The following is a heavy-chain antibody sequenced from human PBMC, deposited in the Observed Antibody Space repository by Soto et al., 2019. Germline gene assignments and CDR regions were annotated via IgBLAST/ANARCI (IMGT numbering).Heavy chain of an antibody. V-gene: IGHV3-64D*06. J-gene: IGHJ4*01. CDR3: VKSRGGNNFDFFD. CDR1: GFTFSSYA. Sequence: VSLRLSCSASGFTFSSYAMHWVRQAPGKGLEYVSGVRGNGDPPFYADSVKGRFTISRDNSKNTLYLQMSGLSADDTAVYYCVKSRGGNNFDFFDWGHGALVTVSS. CDR2: VRGNGDPP. D-gene: IGHD5-12*01.